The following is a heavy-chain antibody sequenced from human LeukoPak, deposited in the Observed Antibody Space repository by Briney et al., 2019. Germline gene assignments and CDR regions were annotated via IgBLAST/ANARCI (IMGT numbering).Heavy chain of an antibody. D-gene: IGHD3-10*01. J-gene: IGHJ3*02. CDR2: ISSSGSTI. V-gene: IGHV3-11*01. CDR1: GGSFSGYY. Sequence: LSLTCAVYGGSFSGYYWSWIRQAPGKGLEWVSYISSSGSTIYYADSVKGRFTISRDNAKNSLYLQMNSLRAEDTAVYYCARASHYGNAFDIWGQGTMVTVSS. CDR3: ARASHYGNAFDI.